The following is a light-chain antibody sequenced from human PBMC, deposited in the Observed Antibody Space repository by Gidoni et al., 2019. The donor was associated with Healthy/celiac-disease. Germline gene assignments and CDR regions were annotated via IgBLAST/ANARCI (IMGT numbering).Light chain of an antibody. Sequence: QAVRTQPASLSASPGASARLTCTLRSGINVGTYRIYWYQQKPWSPPQYLLRYKSDSAKQQGSGVPSRFSGSKDASAKAGILLISGLQSEDEADYYGMIWHSSAWLFGGGTKLTVL. CDR2: YKSDSAK. V-gene: IGLV5-45*01. CDR1: SGINVGTYR. CDR3: MIWHSSAWL. J-gene: IGLJ3*02.